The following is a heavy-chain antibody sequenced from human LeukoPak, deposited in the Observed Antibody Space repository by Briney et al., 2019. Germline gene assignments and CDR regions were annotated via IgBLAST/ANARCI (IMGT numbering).Heavy chain of an antibody. Sequence: GGSLRLSXAASGFTFSTYAMSWVRQAPGKGLEWVSLISGSGGSTYYADSVKGRFTISRDNSKNTLYLQMHSLRAEDTAVYYCAKEKMTTTSFDYWGQGTLVTVSS. CDR2: ISGSGGST. D-gene: IGHD5-24*01. V-gene: IGHV3-23*01. CDR1: GFTFSTYA. J-gene: IGHJ4*02. CDR3: AKEKMTTTSFDY.